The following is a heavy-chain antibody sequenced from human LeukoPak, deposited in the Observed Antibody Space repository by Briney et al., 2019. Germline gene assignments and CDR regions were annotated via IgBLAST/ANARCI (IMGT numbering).Heavy chain of an antibody. CDR3: VLSMVRGASPHWFDP. CDR1: GYTFTTYW. Sequence: GESLKISCKGSGYTFTTYWIGWVRQMPGKGLEWMGIIYPGDSDPRYSPSFQGQVTISADKSISTAYLQWSSLKASDTAMYYCVLSMVRGASPHWFDPWGQGTLVTVSS. J-gene: IGHJ5*02. V-gene: IGHV5-51*01. D-gene: IGHD3-10*01. CDR2: IYPGDSDP.